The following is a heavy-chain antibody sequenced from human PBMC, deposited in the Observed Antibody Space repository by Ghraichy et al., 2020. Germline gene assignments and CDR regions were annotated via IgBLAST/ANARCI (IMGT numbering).Heavy chain of an antibody. CDR1: GFTFSSYA. J-gene: IGHJ4*02. Sequence: GGSLRLSCAASGFTFSSYAMSWVRQAPGKGLEWVSAISGSGGSTYYADSVKGRFTISRDNSKNPLYLQMNSRRAEDTAVYYCAKVTGWFGELPFDYWGQGTLVTVSS. CDR3: AKVTGWFGELPFDY. V-gene: IGHV3-23*01. CDR2: ISGSGGST. D-gene: IGHD3-10*01.